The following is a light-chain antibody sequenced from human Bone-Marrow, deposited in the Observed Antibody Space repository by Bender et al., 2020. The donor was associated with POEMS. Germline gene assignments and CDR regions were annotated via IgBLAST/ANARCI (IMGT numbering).Light chain of an antibody. CDR3: QSFDITLNTWV. J-gene: IGLJ3*02. Sequence: QSALTQPPSASGSPGQSVTISCSGTESDIGGYNYVSWLHQHPGRAPRLLLYRVTQLPSGVPDRFSGSRSGTSASLAITGLQADDEADYYCQSFDITLNTWVFGGGTKLTVL. V-gene: IGLV2-8*01. CDR2: RVT. CDR1: ESDIGGYNY.